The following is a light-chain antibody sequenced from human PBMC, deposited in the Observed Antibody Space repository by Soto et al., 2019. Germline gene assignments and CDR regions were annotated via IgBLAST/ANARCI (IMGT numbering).Light chain of an antibody. V-gene: IGLV2-14*01. Sequence: LTQPASVSGSRGQSITISCTGTSSDVGGYNYVSWYQQHPGKAPKLMLYEVNIRPSGVSNRFSGSKSGNTASLSISGLQAEDEADYYCSSYTSRNTLLYVFGTGTKVTVL. CDR1: SSDVGGYNY. J-gene: IGLJ1*01. CDR2: EVN. CDR3: SSYTSRNTLLYV.